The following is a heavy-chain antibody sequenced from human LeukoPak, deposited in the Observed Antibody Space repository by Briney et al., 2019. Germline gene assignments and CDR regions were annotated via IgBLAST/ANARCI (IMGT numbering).Heavy chain of an antibody. Sequence: PGGSLRLSCAASGFTFSSSGMTWVRQAPGKGLEWVSVISGSGGNTYYADSVKGRFTISRDNSKNTLYLQMNSLRAEDTAVYCCAKGRSPWAAKMYYFDYWGQGTLVTVSS. CDR1: GFTFSSSG. CDR2: ISGSGGNT. V-gene: IGHV3-23*01. D-gene: IGHD5-18*01. J-gene: IGHJ4*02. CDR3: AKGRSPWAAKMYYFDY.